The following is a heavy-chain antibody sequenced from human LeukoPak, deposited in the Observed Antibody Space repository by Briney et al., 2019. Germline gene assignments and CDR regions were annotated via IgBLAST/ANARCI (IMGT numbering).Heavy chain of an antibody. D-gene: IGHD5-12*01. V-gene: IGHV3-7*01. CDR3: VRDGGVSGYDLLDY. J-gene: IGHJ4*02. CDR2: INQDGSKE. CDR1: GFIFSNYW. Sequence: GGSLRLSCTASGFIFSNYWMTWVRQAPGKGLEWVAQINQDGSKEYYIDSVKARFSISRDNARNSLSLQMNSLRAEDTTVYYCVRDGGVSGYDLLDYWGQGALVTVSS.